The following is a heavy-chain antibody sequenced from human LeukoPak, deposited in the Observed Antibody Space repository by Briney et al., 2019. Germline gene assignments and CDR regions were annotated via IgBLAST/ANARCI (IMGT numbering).Heavy chain of an antibody. J-gene: IGHJ4*02. CDR3: ARDGIYGQWPI. CDR2: IYYSGST. D-gene: IGHD6-19*01. V-gene: IGHV4-59*01. CDR1: GESFTGY. Sequence: SETLSLTCAVYGESFTGYWSWIRQPPGRGLEWIGYIYYSGSTNYNPSLKSRVTISVDTSKSQFSLKLSSVTAADTAVYYCARDGIYGQWPIWGQGTLVTVSS.